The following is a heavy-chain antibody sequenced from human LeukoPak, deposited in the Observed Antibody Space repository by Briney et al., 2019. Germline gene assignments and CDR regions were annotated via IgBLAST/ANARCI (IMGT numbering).Heavy chain of an antibody. CDR3: AKAGVRGSSSYYYFDY. Sequence: GGSLRLSCAASGFTFSSYSMNWVRQAPGKGLEWVSSISSSSSYIYYADSVKGRFTISRDNAKNSLYLQMNSLRAEDTALYYCAKAGVRGSSSYYYFDYWGQGTLVTVSS. V-gene: IGHV3-21*04. CDR1: GFTFSSYS. J-gene: IGHJ4*02. CDR2: ISSSSSYI. D-gene: IGHD6-6*01.